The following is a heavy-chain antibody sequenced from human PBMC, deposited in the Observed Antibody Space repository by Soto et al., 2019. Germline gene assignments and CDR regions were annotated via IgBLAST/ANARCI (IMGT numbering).Heavy chain of an antibody. CDR3: AKDMMNHNSVWDPFHI. D-gene: IGHD3-16*01. J-gene: IGHJ3*02. CDR2: ISTGGDDT. CDR1: GFTYSIYA. Sequence: GGSLRLSCAASGFTYSIYAMSWVRQAPGKGLEWVSSISTGGDDTDYAASVKGRFIISRDNSRDTLSLQMNGLRAEDTAVYYCAKDMMNHNSVWDPFHISGPGTILTVSS. V-gene: IGHV3-23*01.